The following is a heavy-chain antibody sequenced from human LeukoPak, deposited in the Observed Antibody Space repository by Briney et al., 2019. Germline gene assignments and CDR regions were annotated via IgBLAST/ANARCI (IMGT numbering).Heavy chain of an antibody. CDR3: ARFISLGA. Sequence: GGSLRLSCAASGFTFSSYWMSWVRQAPGKGLEWVANIKQDGSEKNYVDSVKGRFTISRANAKNSLYLKINRLRAEDTAVYYCARFISLGAWGQGTLVTVSS. V-gene: IGHV3-7*01. J-gene: IGHJ5*02. CDR1: GFTFSSYW. D-gene: IGHD3-16*01. CDR2: IKQDGSEK.